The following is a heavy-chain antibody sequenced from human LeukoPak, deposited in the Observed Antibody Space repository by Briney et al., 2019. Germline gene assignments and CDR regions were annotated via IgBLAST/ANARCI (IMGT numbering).Heavy chain of an antibody. CDR1: GGSTSSSSYY. V-gene: IGHV4-39*07. D-gene: IGHD6-6*01. CDR3: ASFSLGGRQTFDI. J-gene: IGHJ3*02. Sequence: SETLSLTCTVSGGSTSSSSYYWGWIRQPPGKGLEWIGSIYYSGSTYYNPSLKSRVTMSVDTSKNQFSLKLSSVTAADTAVYYCASFSLGGRQTFDIWGQGTMVTVSS. CDR2: IYYSGST.